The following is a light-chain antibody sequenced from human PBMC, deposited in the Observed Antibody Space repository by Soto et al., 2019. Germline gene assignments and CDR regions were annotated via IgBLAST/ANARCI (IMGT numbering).Light chain of an antibody. J-gene: IGKJ4*01. V-gene: IGKV3-15*01. CDR1: QGIGST. CDR2: GAS. CDR3: QHYAHWPRT. Sequence: EIVITQSPATLSVSPGEGATLSCRASQGIGSTLAWYQQKPGQTPRLLIYGASTRATGVPARFSGSGSGTDFSLSIHGLQSEDFAVYYCQHYAHWPRTLGGGTKVESK.